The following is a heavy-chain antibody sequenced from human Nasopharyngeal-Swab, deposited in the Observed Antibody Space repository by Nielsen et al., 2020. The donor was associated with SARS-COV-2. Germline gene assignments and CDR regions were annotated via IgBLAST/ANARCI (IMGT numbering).Heavy chain of an antibody. Sequence: ASVKVSFKVSGYTLTELSMHLVRQAPGKGLEWMGGFDPEDGETIYAQKFQGRVTMTEDTSTDTAYMELSSLRSEDTAVYYCATTPRRFLEWFLFDYWGQGTLVTVSS. CDR3: ATTPRRFLEWFLFDY. D-gene: IGHD3-3*01. V-gene: IGHV1-24*01. CDR1: GYTLTELS. J-gene: IGHJ4*02. CDR2: FDPEDGET.